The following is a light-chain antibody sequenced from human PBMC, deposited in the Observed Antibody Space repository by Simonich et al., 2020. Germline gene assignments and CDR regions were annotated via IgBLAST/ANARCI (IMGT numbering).Light chain of an antibody. J-gene: IGLJ2*01. V-gene: IGLV9-49*01. CDR3: GADHGSGSNFVVV. CDR1: SGYSNYK. Sequence: QPVLTQPPSASASLGASVTLTCTLSSGYSNYKVDWYQQRPGKGPRFVMRVGTGGIVGSKRYGIPDRFPVLGSGLNRYLTIKNIQEEDESDYHCGADHGSGSNFVVVFGGGTKLTVL. CDR2: VGTGGIVG.